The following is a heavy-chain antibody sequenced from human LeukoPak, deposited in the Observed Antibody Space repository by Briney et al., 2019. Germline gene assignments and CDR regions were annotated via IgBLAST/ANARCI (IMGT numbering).Heavy chain of an antibody. CDR3: ARQTSYYVWGSYRYNWFDP. D-gene: IGHD3-16*02. Sequence: SETLSLTCAVYGGSFSGYYWSWIRQPPGKGLEWIGEINHSGSTNYNPSLKSRVTISVDTSKNQFSLKLSSVTAADTAVYYCARQTSYYVWGSYRYNWFDPWGQGTLVTVSS. V-gene: IGHV4-34*01. CDR1: GGSFSGYY. J-gene: IGHJ5*02. CDR2: INHSGST.